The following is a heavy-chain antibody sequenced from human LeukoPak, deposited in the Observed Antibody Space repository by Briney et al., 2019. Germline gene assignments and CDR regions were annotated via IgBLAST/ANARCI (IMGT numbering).Heavy chain of an antibody. CDR3: ARRAGAYSHPYDY. V-gene: IGHV3-53*01. D-gene: IGHD4/OR15-4a*01. J-gene: IGHJ4*02. CDR2: IKSDGSST. CDR1: GFTVSSNY. Sequence: PGGSLRLSYAASGFTVSSNYMSWVRQAPGKGLEWVSRIKSDGSSTTYADSVKGRFTISRDNSKNTLYLQMNSLRVEDTAVYYCARRAGAYSHPYDYWGQGTLVTVSS.